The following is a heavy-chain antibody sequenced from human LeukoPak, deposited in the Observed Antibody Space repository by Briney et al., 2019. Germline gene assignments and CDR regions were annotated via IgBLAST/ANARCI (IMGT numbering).Heavy chain of an antibody. CDR1: GFTFSDHY. J-gene: IGHJ4*02. V-gene: IGHV3-72*01. D-gene: IGHD6-19*01. Sequence: PGGSLRLSCAASGFTFSDHYLDWVRQAPGKGLEWVGRSRSKTNRYTTQYAASVKGRFTISRDDSKNSLYLQMNSLKTEDTAVYYCARGDSSGWGLVYWGLGTLVTVSS. CDR2: SRSKTNRYTT. CDR3: ARGDSSGWGLVY.